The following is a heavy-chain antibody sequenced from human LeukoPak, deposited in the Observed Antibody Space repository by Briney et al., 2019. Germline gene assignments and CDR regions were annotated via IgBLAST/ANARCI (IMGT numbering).Heavy chain of an antibody. CDR1: GDSISSSCYY. D-gene: IGHD3-10*01. CDR3: ATLEFGAGRFDP. J-gene: IGHJ5*02. Sequence: SETLSLTCTVSGDSISSSCYYWGWVRRSPRKGLEWIGSVYFSGLTYYSPSFQSRVTISIDRSKNQFSLRLNSGTAADTAVYYCATLEFGAGRFDPWGQGTLVTVSS. V-gene: IGHV4-39*01. CDR2: VYFSGLT.